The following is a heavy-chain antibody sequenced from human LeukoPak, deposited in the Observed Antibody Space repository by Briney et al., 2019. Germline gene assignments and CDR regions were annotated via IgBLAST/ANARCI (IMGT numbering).Heavy chain of an antibody. D-gene: IGHD3-10*01. J-gene: IGHJ4*02. CDR2: ISSSSSTI. Sequence: GGSLRLSCAASGFTFSSYSMNWVRQAPGKGLEWVSYISSSSSTIYYADSVKGRFTISRDNAKNSLYLQMNSLRAEDTAAYYCARALPSITMVRGVIPPFDYWGQGTLVTVSS. CDR3: ARALPSITMVRGVIPPFDY. V-gene: IGHV3-48*01. CDR1: GFTFSSYS.